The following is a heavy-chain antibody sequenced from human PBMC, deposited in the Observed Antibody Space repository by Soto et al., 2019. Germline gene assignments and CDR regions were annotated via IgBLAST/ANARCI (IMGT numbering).Heavy chain of an antibody. J-gene: IGHJ4*02. CDR3: ARDYVEWLPAY. Sequence: QVQLVESGGGVVQPGRSLRLSCAASGFTFSSYGMHWVRQAPGKGLEWVAVIWYDGSNKYYADSVKGRFTISRDNSKNTLYRQMNSLRAEDTAVYYCARDYVEWLPAYWGQGTLVTVSS. CDR1: GFTFSSYG. V-gene: IGHV3-33*01. CDR2: IWYDGSNK. D-gene: IGHD3-3*01.